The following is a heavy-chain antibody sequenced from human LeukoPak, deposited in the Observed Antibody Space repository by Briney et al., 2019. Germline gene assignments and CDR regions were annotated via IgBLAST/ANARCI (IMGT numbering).Heavy chain of an antibody. CDR2: INWNGGST. CDR1: GFTFDDYG. D-gene: IGHD3-22*01. Sequence: GGSLRLSCAASGFTFDDYGMSWVRQAPGKGLEWVSGINWNGGSTGYADSVKGRFTISSDNAKNSLYLQMNSLRAEDTAVYYCARDQYYYDSSGYYYAGFDYWGQGTLVTVSS. J-gene: IGHJ4*02. CDR3: ARDQYYYDSSGYYYAGFDY. V-gene: IGHV3-20*04.